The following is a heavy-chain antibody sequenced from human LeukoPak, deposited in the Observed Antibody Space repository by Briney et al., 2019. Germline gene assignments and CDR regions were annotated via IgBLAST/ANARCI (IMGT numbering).Heavy chain of an antibody. V-gene: IGHV1-46*01. CDR1: GYTFTSYY. Sequence: ASVKVSCKASGYTFTSYYMHWVRQAPGQGLEWMGIINPSGGSTSYAQKFQGRVTMTRDTSISTAYMELSRLRSGDTAVYYCARGGILWFGELLSYYFDYWGQGTLVTVSS. D-gene: IGHD3-10*01. CDR2: INPSGGST. J-gene: IGHJ4*02. CDR3: ARGGILWFGELLSYYFDY.